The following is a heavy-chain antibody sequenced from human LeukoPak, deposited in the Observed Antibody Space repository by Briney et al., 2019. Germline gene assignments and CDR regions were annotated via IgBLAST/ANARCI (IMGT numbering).Heavy chain of an antibody. Sequence: SVTLSCKASGHTFTSYYINWVRQPAGQGREWMGWINPNSGNTDYAQKFQGRVTMTRNSSITTAYMELSSLRSEDTAVYYCARRHGRCSDGSCYYPDYWGQGTLVTVSS. D-gene: IGHD2-15*01. J-gene: IGHJ4*02. CDR3: ARRHGRCSDGSCYYPDY. V-gene: IGHV1-8*01. CDR1: GHTFTSYY. CDR2: INPNSGNT.